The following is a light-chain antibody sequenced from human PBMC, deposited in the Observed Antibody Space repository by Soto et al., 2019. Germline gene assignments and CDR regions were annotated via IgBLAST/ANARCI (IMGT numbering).Light chain of an antibody. Sequence: EIVLTQSPATLSLSPGERATLSCRASQSVNNYLAWYQQKPGQAPRLLIYEASNRATGIPARFSGSGSGTDFTLPISRLEPEDFADYYCQQRSNWPPGYTFGQRTKLEIK. CDR3: QQRSNWPPGYT. CDR1: QSVNNY. CDR2: EAS. V-gene: IGKV3-11*01. J-gene: IGKJ2*01.